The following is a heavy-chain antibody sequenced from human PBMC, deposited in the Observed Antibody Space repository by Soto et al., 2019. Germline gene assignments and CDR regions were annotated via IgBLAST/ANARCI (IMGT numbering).Heavy chain of an antibody. CDR1: GGSISSYY. V-gene: IGHV4-59*08. CDR2: IYYSGST. J-gene: IGHJ4*02. D-gene: IGHD4-17*01. CDR3: ARRYGALFDY. Sequence: SETLSLTCTVSGGSISSYYWSWIRRPPGKGLEWIGYIYYSGSTNYNPSLKSRVTISVDTSENQFSLKLSSVTAADTAVYYCARRYGALFDYWGQGTLVTVSS.